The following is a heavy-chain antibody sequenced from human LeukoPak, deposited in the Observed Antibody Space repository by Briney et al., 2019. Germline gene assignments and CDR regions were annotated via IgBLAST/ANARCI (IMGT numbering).Heavy chain of an antibody. CDR3: AKRGSSSSSGYYFDY. V-gene: IGHV3-23*01. D-gene: IGHD2-2*01. CDR1: GFTFSSYA. J-gene: IGHJ4*02. Sequence: GGALRLSCAASGFTFSSYAMSWVRQAPGKGLERVSAISGSGSTTYYADSVKGRLTISRDNSKNTLYLQMNSMRAEETAVYYFAKRGSSSSSGYYFDYWGQGTLVTVSS. CDR2: ISGSGSTT.